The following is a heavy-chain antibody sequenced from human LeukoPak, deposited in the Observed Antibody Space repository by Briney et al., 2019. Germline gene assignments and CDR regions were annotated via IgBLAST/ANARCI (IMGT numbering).Heavy chain of an antibody. D-gene: IGHD3-9*01. CDR2: IYWNDDV. Sequence: SGPTLVQPTQTLTLTCTFSGFSLSTSGVGVGWIRQPPGEALGWLALIYWNDDVPYSPSLRSRLTITKDTSKNQVVLTMTNMDPVDTATYYCAHSPYSTNWLFFDYWGQGTLVTVSS. J-gene: IGHJ4*02. CDR1: GFSLSTSGVG. V-gene: IGHV2-5*01. CDR3: AHSPYSTNWLFFDY.